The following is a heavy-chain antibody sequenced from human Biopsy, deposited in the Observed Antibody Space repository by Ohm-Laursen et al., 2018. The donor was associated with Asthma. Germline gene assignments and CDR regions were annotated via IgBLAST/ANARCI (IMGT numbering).Heavy chain of an antibody. D-gene: IGHD3-22*01. V-gene: IGHV4-31*03. J-gene: IGHJ4*02. CDR2: IYYSGST. CDR3: ARAQDYYDSRGYYRSFDY. Sequence: SDTLSLTCTVSYGSITSSGYYWTWIRQHPGKGLEWIGFIYYSGSTYYNPSLKSRVSISIDTSKNQFSLKLSSVTAADTAVYYCARAQDYYDSRGYYRSFDYWGQGTLVTVSS. CDR1: YGSITSSGYY.